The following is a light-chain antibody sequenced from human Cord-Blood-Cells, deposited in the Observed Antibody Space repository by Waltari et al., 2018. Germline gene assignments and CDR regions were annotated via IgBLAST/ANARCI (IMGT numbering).Light chain of an antibody. CDR1: SSDVGGYNY. V-gene: IGLV2-14*01. J-gene: IGLJ2*01. CDR3: SSYTSSSTQV. CDR2: DVS. Sequence: SALTQPASVSGSPGQSTTTSCTGTSSDVGGYNYVSCYHQHPGKSPKLMIYDVSKRPSGVSNRFSGSKSGNTASLTISGLQAEDEADYYCSSYTSSSTQVFGGGTKLTVL.